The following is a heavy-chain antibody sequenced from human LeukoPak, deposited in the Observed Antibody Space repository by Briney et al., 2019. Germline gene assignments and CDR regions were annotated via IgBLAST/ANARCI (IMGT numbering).Heavy chain of an antibody. V-gene: IGHV3-33*01. CDR3: ARDNIAAAGKGFDY. D-gene: IGHD6-13*01. CDR1: GFTFSSYG. Sequence: GRSLRLSCAASGFTFSSYGMHWVRQAPGKGLEWVAVIWYDGSNKYYADSVKGRFTISRDNSKNTLYLQMNSLRAEDTAVHYCARDNIAAAGKGFDYWGQGTLVTVSS. J-gene: IGHJ4*02. CDR2: IWYDGSNK.